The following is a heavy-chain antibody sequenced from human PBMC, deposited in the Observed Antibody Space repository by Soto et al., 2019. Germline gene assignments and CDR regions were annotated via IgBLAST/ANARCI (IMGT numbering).Heavy chain of an antibody. CDR2: INPDGSGT. CDR1: GFTFDEYW. D-gene: IGHD1-7*01. Sequence: EAQLVESGGGLVQPGGSLRLSCVASGFTFDEYWMHWVRQAPGKGLIWVSRINPDGSGTAHADSVKGRFTISRDNAKNTLYLQMNSLRAEDTAVYYCVPYNWNYPNYWGQGTLVTVSS. V-gene: IGHV3-74*01. CDR3: VPYNWNYPNY. J-gene: IGHJ4*02.